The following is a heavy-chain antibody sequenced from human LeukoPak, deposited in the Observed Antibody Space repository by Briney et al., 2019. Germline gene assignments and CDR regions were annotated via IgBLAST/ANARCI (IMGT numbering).Heavy chain of an antibody. D-gene: IGHD3-22*01. CDR3: ATAITMIVVAHDAFDI. Sequence: ASVKVSCKASEYTFTSYYMHWVRQAPGQGLEWMGIINPSGGSTSYAQKFQGRVTMTRDTSTSTVYMELSSLRSEDTAVYYCATAITMIVVAHDAFDIWGQGTMVTVSS. CDR1: EYTFTSYY. CDR2: INPSGGST. V-gene: IGHV1-46*01. J-gene: IGHJ3*02.